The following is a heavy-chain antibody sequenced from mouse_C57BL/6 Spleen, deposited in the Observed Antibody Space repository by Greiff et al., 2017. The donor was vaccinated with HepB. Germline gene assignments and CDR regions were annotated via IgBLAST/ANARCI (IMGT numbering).Heavy chain of an antibody. CDR2: ISNGGGST. J-gene: IGHJ1*03. CDR1: GFTFSDYY. CDR3: ARREVVADWYFDV. V-gene: IGHV5-12*01. D-gene: IGHD1-1*01. Sequence: EVMLVESGGGLVQPGGSLKLSCAASGFTFSDYYMYWVRQTPEKRLEWVAYISNGGGSTYYPDTVKGRFTISRDNAKNTLYLQMSRLKSEDTAMYYCARREVVADWYFDVWGTGTTVTVSS.